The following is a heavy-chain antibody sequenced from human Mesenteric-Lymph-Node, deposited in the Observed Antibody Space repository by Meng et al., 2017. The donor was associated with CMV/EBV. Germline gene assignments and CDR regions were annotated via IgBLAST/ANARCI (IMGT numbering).Heavy chain of an antibody. V-gene: IGHV1-18*04. CDR1: GYTFTEYG. Sequence: KASGYTFTEYGLSWVRQAPGQGLEWIGWVNPYNSNTNYALKFRGRVTMTTDTSTRTAYLELRSLKSDDTAVYYCARDNRYDYIYFDYWGQGTLVTVSS. D-gene: IGHD4-11*01. CDR3: ARDNRYDYIYFDY. CDR2: VNPYNSNT. J-gene: IGHJ4*02.